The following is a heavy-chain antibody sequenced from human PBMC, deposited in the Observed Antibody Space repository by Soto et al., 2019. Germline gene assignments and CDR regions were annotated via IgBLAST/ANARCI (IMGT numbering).Heavy chain of an antibody. V-gene: IGHV3-74*01. CDR3: AREDSDYSKMFDY. CDR2: INSDASST. Sequence: PGGSLRLSCAASGFTFNIYWMHWVRQAPGKGLVWVSRINSDASSTNYADSVKGRFTISRDNAKNTLYLQMNSLRVEDTAVYYCAREDSDYSKMFDYRGQGTLVTASS. CDR1: GFTFNIYW. D-gene: IGHD4-4*01. J-gene: IGHJ4*02.